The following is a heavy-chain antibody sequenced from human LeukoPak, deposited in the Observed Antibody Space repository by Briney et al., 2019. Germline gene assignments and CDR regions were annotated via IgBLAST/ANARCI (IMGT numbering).Heavy chain of an antibody. V-gene: IGHV3-23*01. D-gene: IGHD3-10*01. CDR3: ARDIRNYYDSGAYGWFDP. CDR2: ISGSGGNV. CDR1: GFTFSSYG. Sequence: GGSLRLSCAASGFTFSSYGMSWVRQAPGKGLEWVSSISGSGGNVYYAGSVRGRFTISRDNSKNTVYLQMNSLRAEDTATYYCARDIRNYYDSGAYGWFDPWGQGTLVTVSS. J-gene: IGHJ5*02.